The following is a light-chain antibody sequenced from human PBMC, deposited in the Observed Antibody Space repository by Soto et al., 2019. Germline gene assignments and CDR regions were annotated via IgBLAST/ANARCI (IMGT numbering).Light chain of an antibody. CDR3: GAAHGSGSNCVVV. J-gene: IGLJ2*01. CDR1: SGYSNYK. CDR2: VGTGGIVG. Sequence: QPVLAQPPSASASLGASVTLTCTLSSGYSNYKVDWYQQRPGKGPRFVIRVGTGGIVGSKGDGIPDRFSVLGSGLNRYLTIQNIQEADESGYHCGAAHGSGSNCVVVFGGGTKVTVL. V-gene: IGLV9-49*01.